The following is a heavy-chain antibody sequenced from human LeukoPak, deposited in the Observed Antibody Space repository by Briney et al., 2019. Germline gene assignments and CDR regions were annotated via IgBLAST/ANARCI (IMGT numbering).Heavy chain of an antibody. J-gene: IGHJ6*02. V-gene: IGHV1-69*13. CDR1: GGTFSSYA. CDR3: ARGNVVVVPAAFYYYYGMDV. CDR2: IIPIFGTA. Sequence: GASVKVSCKASGGTFSSYAISWVRQAPGQGLEWMGGIIPIFGTANYAQKFQGRVTITADESTSTAYMELSSLRSEDTAVYYCARGNVVVVPAAFYYYYGMDVWGQGTTVTVSS. D-gene: IGHD2-2*01.